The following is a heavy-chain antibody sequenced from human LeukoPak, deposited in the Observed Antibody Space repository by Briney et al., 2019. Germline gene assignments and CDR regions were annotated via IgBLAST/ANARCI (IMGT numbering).Heavy chain of an antibody. CDR2: INHRGST. Sequence: SETLSLTCAIYGGSFSGYYWSWIRQPPGKGLEWIGEINHRGSTNYNPSLKSRVTMSVDTSKNQFSLKLSSVTAADTAVYYCARAPYYYDSSGYYWYYYMDVWGKGTTVTISS. CDR1: GGSFSGYY. D-gene: IGHD3-22*01. V-gene: IGHV4-34*01. J-gene: IGHJ6*03. CDR3: ARAPYYYDSSGYYWYYYMDV.